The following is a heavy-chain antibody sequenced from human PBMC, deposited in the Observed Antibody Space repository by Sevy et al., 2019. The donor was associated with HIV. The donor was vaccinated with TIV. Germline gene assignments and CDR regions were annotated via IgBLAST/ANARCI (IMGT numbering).Heavy chain of an antibody. CDR1: GFTFSSYA. J-gene: IGHJ5*02. V-gene: IGHV3-30-3*01. CDR2: ISYDGSNK. CDR3: ARSYSGYNNWFDP. Sequence: GGSLRLSCAASGFTFSSYAMHWVRQAPGKGLEWVAVISYDGSNKYYADSVKGRFTISRDNSKNTLYLQMNSLRAEDTAVYYCARSYSGYNNWFDPWGQGTLVIVSS. D-gene: IGHD5-12*01.